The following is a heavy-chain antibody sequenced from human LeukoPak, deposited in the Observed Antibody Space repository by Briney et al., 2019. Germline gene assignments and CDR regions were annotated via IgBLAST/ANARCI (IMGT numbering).Heavy chain of an antibody. CDR1: GFTFSDYY. D-gene: IGHD6-13*01. Sequence: GGSLRLSCAASGFTFSDYYMSWIRQAPGKGLEWVSYISSSSSYTNYADSAKGRFTISRDNAKNSLYLQMNSLRAEDTAVYYCARDAVSLAAAGTSDYWGQGSLVTVSS. V-gene: IGHV3-11*05. CDR3: ARDAVSLAAAGTSDY. J-gene: IGHJ4*02. CDR2: ISSSSSYT.